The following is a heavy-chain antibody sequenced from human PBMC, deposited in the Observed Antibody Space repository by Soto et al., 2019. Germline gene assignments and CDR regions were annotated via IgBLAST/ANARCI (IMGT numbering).Heavy chain of an antibody. CDR2: IIPNIDTA. J-gene: IGHJ4*02. V-gene: IGHV1-69*05. D-gene: IGHD6-19*01. CDR3: ARDRGAGWFVY. CDR1: GGTFSSYA. Sequence: SVKVSCKASGGTFSSYAISWVRQAPGQGLEWMGGIIPNIDTANYAQKFQGRVTMTTDTSTSTAHMELRSLRSDDTAVYYCARDRGAGWFVYWGQGTPVTVSS.